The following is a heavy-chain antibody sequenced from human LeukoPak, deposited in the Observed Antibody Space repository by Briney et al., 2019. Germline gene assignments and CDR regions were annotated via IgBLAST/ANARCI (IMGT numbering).Heavy chain of an antibody. CDR3: ARSRWNYDNYFDP. Sequence: SQTLSLTCDLSGDTVSSTSAGWHWIRQSPSRGLEWLGKTYYRSKWYIDYALSVKSRITINADTSKNQFSLQLISVTPEDTAVYYCARSRWNYDNYFDPWSQGILGTVSS. V-gene: IGHV6-1*01. J-gene: IGHJ5*02. CDR1: GDTVSSTSAG. D-gene: IGHD1-7*01. CDR2: TYYRSKWYI.